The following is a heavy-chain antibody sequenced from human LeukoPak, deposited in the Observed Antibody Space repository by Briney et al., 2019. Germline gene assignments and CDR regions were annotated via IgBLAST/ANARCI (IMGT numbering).Heavy chain of an antibody. D-gene: IGHD4-23*01. V-gene: IGHV3-48*01. CDR3: ARYYGGNSACDY. J-gene: IGHJ4*02. CDR1: GFTFSSYS. Sequence: PGGSLRLSCAASGFTFSSYSMNWVRQAPGKGLEWVSYITSSSSSTIYYADSVKGRFTISRDNAKNSLYLQMNGLRAEDTAVYYCARYYGGNSACDYWGQGTLVTVSS. CDR2: ITSSSSSTI.